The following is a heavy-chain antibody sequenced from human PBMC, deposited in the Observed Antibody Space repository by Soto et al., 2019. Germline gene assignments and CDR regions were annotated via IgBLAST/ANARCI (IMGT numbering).Heavy chain of an antibody. V-gene: IGHV4-4*02. CDR1: SGSISSSNW. J-gene: IGHJ6*03. Sequence: SETLSLTCAVSSGSISSSNWWSWVRQPPGKGLEWIGEIYHSGSTNYNPSLKSRVTISVDKSKNQFSLKLSSVTAADTAVYYCARCIAAAGTFKYYYYYYMDVWGKGTTVTVSS. CDR3: ARCIAAAGTFKYYYYYYMDV. CDR2: IYHSGST. D-gene: IGHD6-13*01.